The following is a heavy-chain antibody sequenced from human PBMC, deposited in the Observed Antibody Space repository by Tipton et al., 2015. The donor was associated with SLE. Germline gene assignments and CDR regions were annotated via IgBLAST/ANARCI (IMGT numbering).Heavy chain of an antibody. Sequence: TLSLTCTVSGVSISSDGFYCSWIRQHPDKDLEWIGYIYYTGTTQYNPPLKSRLTISLDTSKNQFSLRLSSVTAADTAVYYCAREFLNPVTTVHYYFDLWGRGTLVTVSS. CDR2: IYYTGTT. J-gene: IGHJ2*01. CDR3: AREFLNPVTTVHYYFDL. CDR1: GVSISSDGFY. D-gene: IGHD4-11*01. V-gene: IGHV4-31*03.